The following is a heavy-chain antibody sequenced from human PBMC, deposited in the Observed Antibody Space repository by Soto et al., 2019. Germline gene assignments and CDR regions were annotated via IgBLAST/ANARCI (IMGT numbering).Heavy chain of an antibody. J-gene: IGHJ4*02. CDR2: FYYGGST. Sequence: SETLSLTCTVSGGSISSSSYYWCWIREPPGKGLEWIGSFYYGGSTYYNPSLKSRVTISVDTSKNQFSLKLSSVTAADTAVYYCARPRRESIAAAGDFDYWGQGTLVTVSS. D-gene: IGHD6-13*01. CDR3: ARPRRESIAAAGDFDY. CDR1: GGSISSSSYY. V-gene: IGHV4-39*01.